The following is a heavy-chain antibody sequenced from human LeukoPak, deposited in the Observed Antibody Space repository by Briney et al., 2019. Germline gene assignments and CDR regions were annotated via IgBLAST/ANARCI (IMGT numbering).Heavy chain of an antibody. V-gene: IGHV3-23*01. D-gene: IGHD1-26*01. Sequence: GGSLRLSCAASGFTFSSHWMTWVRQAPGKGLEWVSTISGGGGSTYYADSVKGRFTISRDNSKNTLYLQVNSLRAEDTAVYYCAKGGKWDVTPFDYWGQGTLVTVSS. CDR1: GFTFSSHW. J-gene: IGHJ4*02. CDR3: AKGGKWDVTPFDY. CDR2: ISGGGGST.